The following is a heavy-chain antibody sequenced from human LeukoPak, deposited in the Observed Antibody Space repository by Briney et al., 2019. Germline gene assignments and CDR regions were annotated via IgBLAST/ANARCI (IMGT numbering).Heavy chain of an antibody. D-gene: IGHD6-13*01. V-gene: IGHV1-46*02. CDR2: INPSGGGA. CDR3: ARPRTSSWYFFDY. J-gene: IGHJ4*02. CDR1: GYTFNSFQ. Sequence: ASVKVSFKASGYTFNSFQMTWVRQAPGQGLEWMGIINPSGGGAFYAQKFQGRVTMTRDTSTSTAYMELSSLRSEDTAVYYCARPRTSSWYFFDYWGQGTLVTVSS.